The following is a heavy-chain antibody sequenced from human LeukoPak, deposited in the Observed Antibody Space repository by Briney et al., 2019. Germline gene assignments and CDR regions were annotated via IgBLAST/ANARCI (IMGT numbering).Heavy chain of an antibody. J-gene: IGHJ5*02. CDR2: IIPIFGTA. CDR3: ARGCTSCFWFDP. V-gene: IGHV1-69*05. Sequence: ASVKVSCKASGGTFSSYAISWVRQAPGPGLEWMGRIIPIFGTANYAQKFQGRVTITTDESTSTAYMELSSLRSEDTAVYYCARGCTSCFWFDPWGQGTLVTVSS. D-gene: IGHD2-2*01. CDR1: GGTFSSYA.